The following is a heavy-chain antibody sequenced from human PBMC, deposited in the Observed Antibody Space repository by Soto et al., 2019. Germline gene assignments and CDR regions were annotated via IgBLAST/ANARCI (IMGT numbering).Heavy chain of an antibody. V-gene: IGHV1-24*01. CDR3: ARDRGYSSGWYRYYFDY. J-gene: IGHJ4*02. CDR1: GDTRSELS. CDR2: FDPEDGET. D-gene: IGHD6-19*01. Sequence: QVQLVQSGAEVKKPGASVKVSCKVSGDTRSELSIHWVRQAPGKGLEWMGGFDPEDGETIYAQKFQGRVTMTEDTSTDTAYGELSSLRSEDTAVYYCARDRGYSSGWYRYYFDYWGQGTLVTVSS.